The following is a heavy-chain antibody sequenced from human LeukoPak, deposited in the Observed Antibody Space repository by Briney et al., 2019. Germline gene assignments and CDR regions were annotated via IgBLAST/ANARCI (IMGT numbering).Heavy chain of an antibody. Sequence: GGSLRLSCAASGFTFSSYGMHWVRQAPGKGLEWVAVISYDGSNKYYADSVKGRFTISRENAKNSLYLQMNSLRAGDTAVYYCARAAPHYGGNSLDYWGQGTLVTVSS. V-gene: IGHV3-30*03. CDR3: ARAAPHYGGNSLDY. CDR1: GFTFSSYG. CDR2: ISYDGSNK. D-gene: IGHD4-23*01. J-gene: IGHJ4*02.